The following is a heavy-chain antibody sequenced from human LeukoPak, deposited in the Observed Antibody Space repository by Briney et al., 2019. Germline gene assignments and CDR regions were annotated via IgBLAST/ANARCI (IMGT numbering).Heavy chain of an antibody. CDR1: GYTFTNYR. CDR2: ISPYNGNT. J-gene: IGHJ3*02. CDR3: ARADSGYDSSTLDI. V-gene: IGHV1-18*01. D-gene: IGHD5-12*01. Sequence: ASVKVSCKASGYTFTNYRINWVRQAPGQGLEWMGWISPYNGNTHYAQKFRDRVTLTTDTSTNTAYMELSSLRSDDTAVYFCARADSGYDSSTLDIWGQGTMVTVSS.